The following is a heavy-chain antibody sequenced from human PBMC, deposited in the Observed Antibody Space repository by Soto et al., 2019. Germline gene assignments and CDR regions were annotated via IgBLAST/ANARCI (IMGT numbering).Heavy chain of an antibody. D-gene: IGHD2-8*01. V-gene: IGHV2-5*01. CDR3: THRRAGLNAV. Sequence: QITLKESGPTLVKPTQTLTLTCTFSGFSLTTSAVGVGWVRQPPGKALEWLALIYWNDDKRHSPSLKNRLTITQDTSKNQVVLTMSSMDPVDTATYYCTHRRAGLNAVWGQGTLVTVSS. CDR2: IYWNDDK. J-gene: IGHJ4*02. CDR1: GFSLTTSAVG.